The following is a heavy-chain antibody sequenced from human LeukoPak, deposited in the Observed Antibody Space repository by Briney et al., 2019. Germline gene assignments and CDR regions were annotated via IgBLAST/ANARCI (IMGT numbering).Heavy chain of an antibody. CDR2: IYYTGRT. CDR3: ARRGSMGGSFVGAFDI. V-gene: IGHV4-39*01. CDR1: GDSFSRNTYS. D-gene: IGHD1-26*01. J-gene: IGHJ3*02. Sequence: SETLSLTSTVSGDSFSRNTYSWGWIRQPPGKGLEWIGSIYYTGRTFYNPSLKSRVTISVDTSKNQFSLKLSSVTAADTAVYYCARRGSMGGSFVGAFDIWGQGTMVTVSS.